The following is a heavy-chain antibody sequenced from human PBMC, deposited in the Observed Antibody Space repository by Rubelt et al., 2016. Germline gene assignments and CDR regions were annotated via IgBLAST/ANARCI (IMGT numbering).Heavy chain of an antibody. CDR1: GGTFSSYA. D-gene: IGHD4-17*01. V-gene: IGHV1-8*02. CDR3: ARALTRTLTTDPYHFDY. J-gene: IGHJ4*02. Sequence: QVQLVQSGAEVKKPGSSVKVSCKASGGTFSSYAISWVRQAPGQGLEWMGWMNPNSGNPGYAQRFQGGVTMTRNTSISTAYMELSSLRYEDTAVYYCARALTRTLTTDPYHFDYWGQGTLVTVSS. CDR2: MNPNSGNP.